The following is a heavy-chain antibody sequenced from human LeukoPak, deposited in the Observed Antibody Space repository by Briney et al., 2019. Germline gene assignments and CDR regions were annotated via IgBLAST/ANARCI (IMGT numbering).Heavy chain of an antibody. CDR1: GYTFTSYD. V-gene: IGHV1-8*03. CDR2: MNPNSGNT. J-gene: IGHJ3*02. CDR3: ARVNGFDAFDI. Sequence: ASVKVSCKASGYTFTSYDINWVRQAPGQGLEWMGWMNPNSGNTDYAQKFQGRVTITRNTSISTAYMELSSLRSEDTAVYYCARVNGFDAFDIWGQGTMVTVSS. D-gene: IGHD2-8*01.